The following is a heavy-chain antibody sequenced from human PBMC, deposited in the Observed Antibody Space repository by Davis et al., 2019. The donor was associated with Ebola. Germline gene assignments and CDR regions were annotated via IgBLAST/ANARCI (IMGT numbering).Heavy chain of an antibody. V-gene: IGHV3-30-3*01. CDR3: GRDGVIILTAFYGDVY. CDR2: ISYDGNKE. Sequence: GGSLRLSCVASGFTFRTYSMHWVRQAPGKGLEWVASISYDGNKEYYADSGRGRFTISRDSSKNTVYLQMDSLRIDDTAVYFCGRDGVIILTAFYGDVYWGQGTPVTVSS. D-gene: IGHD3-3*01. CDR1: GFTFRTYS. J-gene: IGHJ4*02.